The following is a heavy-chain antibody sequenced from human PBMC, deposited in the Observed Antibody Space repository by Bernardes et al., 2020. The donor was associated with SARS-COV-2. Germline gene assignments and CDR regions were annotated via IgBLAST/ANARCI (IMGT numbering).Heavy chain of an antibody. CDR1: GGSISSGGYY. CDR3: ARDLASSTSGNNDAFDI. V-gene: IGHV4-31*03. J-gene: IGHJ3*02. D-gene: IGHD2-2*02. Sequence: TLSLTCTVSGGSISSGGYYWSWIRQHPGKGLEWIGYIYYSGSTYYNPSLKSRVTISVDTSKNQFSLKLSSVTAADTAVYYCARDLASSTSGNNDAFDIWSQGTMVTVSS. CDR2: IYYSGST.